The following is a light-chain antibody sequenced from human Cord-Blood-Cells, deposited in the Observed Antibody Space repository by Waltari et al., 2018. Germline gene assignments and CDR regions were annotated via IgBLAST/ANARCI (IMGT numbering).Light chain of an antibody. V-gene: IGLV2-23*02. J-gene: IGLJ3*02. CDR1: SSDVGSYNL. CDR2: EVS. CDR3: CSYAGSSTNWV. Sequence: QSDLTQPASVSGSPGQSITLSCTGTSSDVGSYNLVSWYQQHPGKAPKRMIYEVSKRPSGVSNRFAGSKSGNTASLTISGLQAEDEADYYCCSYAGSSTNWVFGGGTKLTVL.